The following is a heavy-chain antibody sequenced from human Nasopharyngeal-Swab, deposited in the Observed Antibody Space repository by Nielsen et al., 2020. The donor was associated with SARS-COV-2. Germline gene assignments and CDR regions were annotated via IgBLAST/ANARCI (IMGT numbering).Heavy chain of an antibody. CDR2: IYYSGST. J-gene: IGHJ3*02. D-gene: IGHD3-9*01. CDR1: GGSISSYY. CDR3: ARAEAYYDILTGYYGDAFDI. V-gene: IGHV4-59*01. Sequence: SETLSLTCTVSGGSISSYYWSWIRQPPGKGLEWIGYIYYSGSTNCNPSLKSRVTISVDTSKNQFSLKLSSVTAADTAVYYCARAEAYYDILTGYYGDAFDIWGQGTMVTVSS.